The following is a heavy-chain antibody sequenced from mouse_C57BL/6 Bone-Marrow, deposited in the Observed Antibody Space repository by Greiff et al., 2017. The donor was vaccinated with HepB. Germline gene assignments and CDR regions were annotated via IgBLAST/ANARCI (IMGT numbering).Heavy chain of an antibody. CDR1: GYSFTDYN. Sequence: VHVKQSGPELVKPGASVKISCKASGYSFTDYNMNWVKQSNGKSLEWIGVINPNYGTTSYNQKFKGKATLTVDQSSSTAYMQLNSLTSEDSAVYYCAREGFIYDGYYWFAYWGQGTLVTVSA. V-gene: IGHV1-39*01. D-gene: IGHD2-3*01. CDR3: AREGFIYDGYYWFAY. J-gene: IGHJ3*01. CDR2: INPNYGTT.